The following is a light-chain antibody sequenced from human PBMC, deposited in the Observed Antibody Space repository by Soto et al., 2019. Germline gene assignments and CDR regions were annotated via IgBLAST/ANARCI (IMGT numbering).Light chain of an antibody. V-gene: IGKV3-11*01. CDR1: QSVSSS. CDR2: GAS. CDR3: QQRSNWPPVT. J-gene: IGKJ4*01. Sequence: EIVLTQSPGTLSLSPGERATLSCRASQSVSSSLAWYQQKPGQAPRLLISGASSRATGIPDRFSGSGSGTDFTLTISSLEPEDFAVYYCQQRSNWPPVTFGGGTKVDIK.